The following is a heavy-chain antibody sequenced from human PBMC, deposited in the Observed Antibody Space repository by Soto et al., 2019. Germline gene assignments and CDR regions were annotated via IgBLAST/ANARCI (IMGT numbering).Heavy chain of an antibody. CDR3: ARALAVAHYYYYGMDV. D-gene: IGHD6-19*01. Sequence: PGGSLRLSCAASGFTFSSYSMNWVRQAPGKGLEWVAVIWYDGSNKYYADSVKGRFTISRDNSKNTLYLQMNSLRAEDTAVYYCARALAVAHYYYYGMDVWGQGTTVTVSS. V-gene: IGHV3-33*08. J-gene: IGHJ6*02. CDR1: GFTFSSYS. CDR2: IWYDGSNK.